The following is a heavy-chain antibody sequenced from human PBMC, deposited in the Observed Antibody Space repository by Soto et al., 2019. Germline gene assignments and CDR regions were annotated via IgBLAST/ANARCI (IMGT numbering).Heavy chain of an antibody. CDR2: IIPIFGTA. J-gene: IGHJ2*01. CDR1: GCTFSSYA. D-gene: IGHD1-26*01. V-gene: IGHV1-69*13. CDR3: ARAVQYSGSDSPLWYFDL. Sequence: GASVKVSCKASGCTFSSYAISWVRQAPGQGLEWMGGIIPIFGTANYAQKFQGRVTITADESTSTAYMELSSLRSEDTAVYYCARAVQYSGSDSPLWYFDLWGRGTLVTVSS.